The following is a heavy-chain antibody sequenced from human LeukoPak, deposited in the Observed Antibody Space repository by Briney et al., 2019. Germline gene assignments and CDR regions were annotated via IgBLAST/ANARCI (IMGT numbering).Heavy chain of an antibody. V-gene: IGHV4-59*08. CDR1: GGSISGYF. CDR2: VYSDETT. D-gene: IGHD5-12*01. J-gene: IGHJ4*02. CDR3: ARNGIHGYSGLDF. Sequence: PSETLSLTCTVSGGSISGYFWSWIRQPPGKGLEWLGYVYSDETTNYSPSPRSRITISIDTSKNQFSLNLRSVTAADTAVYYCARNGIHGYSGLDFWGQGTLVTVSS.